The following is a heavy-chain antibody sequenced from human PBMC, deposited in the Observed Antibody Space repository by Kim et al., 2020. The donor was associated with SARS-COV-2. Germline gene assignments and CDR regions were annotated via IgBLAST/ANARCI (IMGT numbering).Heavy chain of an antibody. J-gene: IGHJ4*02. D-gene: IGHD5-18*01. CDR3: ARGYSYGLGAYFVY. Sequence: YAQKCQGRVTMTRNTSISTAYMELSSLRSEDTAVYYCARGYSYGLGAYFVYWGQGTLVTVSS. V-gene: IGHV1-8*01.